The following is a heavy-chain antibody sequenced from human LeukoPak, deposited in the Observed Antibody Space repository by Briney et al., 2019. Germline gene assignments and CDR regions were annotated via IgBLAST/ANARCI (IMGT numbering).Heavy chain of an antibody. Sequence: GGSLRLSCAASGFTFSRNWMIWVRQAPGKGLEWVGFIRSKAYGETADYAASVKGRFTISRDDSKAIAYLQMNSLKTEDTAVYHCTRDRGAYNLYDYWGQGTLVTVSS. D-gene: IGHD1-1*01. CDR2: IRSKAYGETA. CDR1: GFTFSRNW. V-gene: IGHV3-49*04. J-gene: IGHJ4*02. CDR3: TRDRGAYNLYDY.